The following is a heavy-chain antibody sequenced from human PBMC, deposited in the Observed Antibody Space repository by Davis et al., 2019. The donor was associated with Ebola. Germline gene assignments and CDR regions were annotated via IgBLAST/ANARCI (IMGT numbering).Heavy chain of an antibody. Sequence: GESLKISCKGSGYSFSSYWIGWVRQMPGKGLEWMGIIYTGDSDTRYSPSFRGQVTISADKSISTAYLQWSSLKASDTAMYYCARGPGIAARPKGYYYYGMDVWGQGTTVTVSS. CDR2: IYTGDSDT. D-gene: IGHD6-6*01. V-gene: IGHV5-51*01. J-gene: IGHJ6*02. CDR3: ARGPGIAARPKGYYYYGMDV. CDR1: GYSFSSYW.